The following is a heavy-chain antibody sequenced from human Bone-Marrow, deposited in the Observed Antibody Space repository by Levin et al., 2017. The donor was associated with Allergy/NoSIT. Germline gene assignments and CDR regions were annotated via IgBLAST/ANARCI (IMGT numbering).Heavy chain of an antibody. V-gene: IGHV3-53*01. CDR2: IYSGGST. CDR1: GFTVSSNY. Sequence: PGGSLRLSCAASGFTVSSNYMSWVRQAPGKGLEWVSVIYSGGSTYYADSVKGRFTISRDNSKNTLYLQMNSLRAEDTAVYYCARTRPGGTPNCGGDCYPVNAAFDIWGQGTMVTVSS. CDR3: ARTRPGGTPNCGGDCYPVNAAFDI. D-gene: IGHD2-21*02. J-gene: IGHJ3*02.